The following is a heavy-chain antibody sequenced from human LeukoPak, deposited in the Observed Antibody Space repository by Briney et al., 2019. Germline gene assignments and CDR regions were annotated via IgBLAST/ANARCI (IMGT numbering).Heavy chain of an antibody. D-gene: IGHD5-18*01. V-gene: IGHV4-59*01. CDR3: ARAPPYNSGYGGFDY. J-gene: IGHJ4*02. CDR2: IYYSGST. Sequence: PSETLSLTCSVSGGSISSYYWSWIRQPPGKRLEWIAYIYYSGSTYYNPSLKSRATISVDTSKNQFSLQLNSVTAADTAVYFCARAPPYNSGYGGFDYWGQGTLVTVSS. CDR1: GGSISSYY.